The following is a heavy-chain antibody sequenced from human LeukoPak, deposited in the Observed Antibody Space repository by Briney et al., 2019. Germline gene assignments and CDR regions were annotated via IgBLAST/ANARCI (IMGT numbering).Heavy chain of an antibody. V-gene: IGHV1-46*01. Sequence: ASVKVSCKASGYTFTSYYMHWVRQAPGQGLEWMGIINPGGGSTSYAQKFQGRVTMTRDTSTSTVYMELSSLRSEDTAVYYCASSVYYYDIGETYFDYWGQGTLVTVSS. CDR3: ASSVYYYDIGETYFDY. CDR2: INPGGGST. J-gene: IGHJ4*02. CDR1: GYTFTSYY. D-gene: IGHD3-22*01.